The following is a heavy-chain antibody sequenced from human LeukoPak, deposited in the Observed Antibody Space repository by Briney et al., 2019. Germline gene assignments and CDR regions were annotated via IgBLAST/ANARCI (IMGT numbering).Heavy chain of an antibody. D-gene: IGHD6-19*01. CDR1: GGSFSGYY. CDR3: ARSYSSGWYGRGNWFDP. J-gene: IGHJ5*02. CDR2: IYYSGST. V-gene: IGHV4-59*01. Sequence: SETLSLTCAVYGGSFSGYYWSWIRQPPGKGLEWIGYIYYSGSTNYNPSLKSRVTISVDTSKNQFSLKLSSVTAADTAVYYCARSYSSGWYGRGNWFDPWGQGTLVTVSS.